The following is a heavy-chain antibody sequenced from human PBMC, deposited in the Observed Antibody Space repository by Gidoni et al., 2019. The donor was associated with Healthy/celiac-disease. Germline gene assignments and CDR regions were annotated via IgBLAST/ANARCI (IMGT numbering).Heavy chain of an antibody. V-gene: IGHV4-30-4*01. CDR2: IYYSGST. J-gene: IGHJ4*02. CDR1: GGSISSGVYE. CDR3: ARVSSRGLHFDY. D-gene: IGHD2-21*02. Sequence: QVQLPESGPGMVQPSQTLSLTCTGYGGSISSGVYEWSWIRQPPGKGLEWIGYIYYSGSTYSNPSLKSRVTISVDTSKNQFSLKLSSVTAADTAVYYCARVSSRGLHFDYWGQGTLVTVSS.